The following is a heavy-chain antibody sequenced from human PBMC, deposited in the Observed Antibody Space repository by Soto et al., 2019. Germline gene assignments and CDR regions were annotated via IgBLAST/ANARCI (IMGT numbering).Heavy chain of an antibody. J-gene: IGHJ4*02. V-gene: IGHV3-23*01. Sequence: GGSLRLSCAASGFTFSSYAMSWVRQAPGKGLEWVSAISGSGGSTYYADSVKGRFTISRENSKNTLYLQMNSLRAEDTAVYYCVRGLLWFGEFDYWGQGTLVTVSS. CDR1: GFTFSSYA. CDR3: VRGLLWFGEFDY. CDR2: ISGSGGST. D-gene: IGHD3-10*01.